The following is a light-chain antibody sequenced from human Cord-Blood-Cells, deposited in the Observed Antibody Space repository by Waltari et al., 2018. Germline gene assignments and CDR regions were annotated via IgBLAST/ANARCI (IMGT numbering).Light chain of an antibody. CDR3: QQSYSIPYS. CDR1: QSISSY. CDR2: AAS. Sequence: SPSSLSASVGDSVTITCRASQSISSYLNWYQQKPGKAPKLLIYAASSLQSGVPSRFSGSGSGTDFTLTISSLQPEDFATYYCQQSYSIPYSFGQGTKLEIK. J-gene: IGKJ2*03. V-gene: IGKV1-39*01.